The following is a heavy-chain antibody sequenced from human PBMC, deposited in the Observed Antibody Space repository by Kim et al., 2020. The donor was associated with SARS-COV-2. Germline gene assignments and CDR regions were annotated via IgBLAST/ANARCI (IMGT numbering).Heavy chain of an antibody. Sequence: GGEYDYVESVKCRFTISRANAKNSLYLQMNSLRAEDTAVYYCARTPYYDILTGYDYWGQGTLVTVSS. J-gene: IGHJ4*02. V-gene: IGHV3-7*03. CDR2: GGEY. D-gene: IGHD3-9*01. CDR3: ARTPYYDILTGYDY.